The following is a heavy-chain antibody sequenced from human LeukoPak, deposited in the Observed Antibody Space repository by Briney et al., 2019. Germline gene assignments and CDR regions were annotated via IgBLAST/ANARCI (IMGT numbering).Heavy chain of an antibody. V-gene: IGHV3-7*03. D-gene: IGHD2-15*01. CDR3: AREGYCSGGSCFAFDI. CDR2: MNIDGSEK. J-gene: IGHJ3*02. Sequence: GGSLRLSCAASGFTFSNYWMGWVRQAPGKRPEWVANMNIDGSEKYYVDSVKGRFTISRDNAKNSLYLQMNSLRAEDTAVYYCAREGYCSGGSCFAFDIWGQGTMVTVSS. CDR1: GFTFSNYW.